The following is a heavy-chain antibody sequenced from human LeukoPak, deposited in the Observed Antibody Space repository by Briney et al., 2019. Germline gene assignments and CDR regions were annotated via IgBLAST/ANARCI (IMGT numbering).Heavy chain of an antibody. J-gene: IGHJ3*02. D-gene: IGHD3-22*01. Sequence: GGSLRLSCAASGFTFSSYSMNWVRQAPGKGLEGVSHISSSGSTIYYADSVKGRYTIFRDNVKNSLYLQMNSLRDEDTAVYYCARVDTYYYDTERGAFDIWGQGTMVTVSS. CDR1: GFTFSSYS. V-gene: IGHV3-48*02. CDR2: ISSSGSTI. CDR3: ARVDTYYYDTERGAFDI.